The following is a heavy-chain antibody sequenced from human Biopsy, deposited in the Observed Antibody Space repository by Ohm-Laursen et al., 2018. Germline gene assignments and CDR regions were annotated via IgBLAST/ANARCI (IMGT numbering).Heavy chain of an antibody. Sequence: GTLSLTCTVSGGSFTGHYWTWIRQPPGKGLEWIGHISYTGYTSYNASLKSRVTISVDTSRNHFSLRLTSLAAADTAVYYCARGSNEYGGLYFPHWGQGTLVTVSS. V-gene: IGHV4-59*11. CDR2: ISYTGYT. CDR1: GGSFTGHY. J-gene: IGHJ1*01. CDR3: ARGSNEYGGLYFPH. D-gene: IGHD4-23*01.